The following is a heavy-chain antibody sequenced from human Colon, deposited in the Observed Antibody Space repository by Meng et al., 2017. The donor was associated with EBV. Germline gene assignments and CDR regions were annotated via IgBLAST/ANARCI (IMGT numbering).Heavy chain of an antibody. CDR1: GGSISSRTW. CDR3: ARVVTALWGYYIDY. Sequence: VQLQESGPGLVRPSGTLSPTSAASGGSISSRTWWSWGRQPSGKGLEWIGEIYHSGSTNYNPSRKSRVTISVDKSKNQFSLKLSSVTAADTAVYYCARVVTALWGYYIDYWGQGTLVTISS. J-gene: IGHJ4*02. CDR2: IYHSGST. V-gene: IGHV4-4*02. D-gene: IGHD2-21*02.